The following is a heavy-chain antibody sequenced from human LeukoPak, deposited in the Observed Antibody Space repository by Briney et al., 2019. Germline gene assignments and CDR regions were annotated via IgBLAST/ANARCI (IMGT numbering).Heavy chain of an antibody. CDR3: AKGGRYILTGYYKGYFDY. Sequence: PGGSLRLSCAASGFPFSSYSMNWVRQAPGKGLEWVSYISSSSSTIYYADSVKGRFTISRDNAKNSLYLQMNSLRAEDTAVYYCAKGGRYILTGYYKGYFDYWGQGTLVTVSS. D-gene: IGHD3-9*01. CDR2: ISSSSSTI. V-gene: IGHV3-48*01. CDR1: GFPFSSYS. J-gene: IGHJ4*02.